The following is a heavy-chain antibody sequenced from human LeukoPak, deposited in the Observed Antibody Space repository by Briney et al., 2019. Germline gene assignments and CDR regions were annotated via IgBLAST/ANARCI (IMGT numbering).Heavy chain of an antibody. V-gene: IGHV3-7*01. CDR2: IKQDGSEK. CDR3: AREREVYCSSTSCPPRSYGMDV. J-gene: IGHJ6*02. Sequence: GGSLRLSCAASGFTFSSYWMSWVRQAPGKGLEWVANIKQDGSEKYYVDSVKGRFTISRDNAKNSLYLQMNSLRAEDTAAYYCAREREVYCSSTSCPPRSYGMDVWGQGTTVTVSS. D-gene: IGHD2-2*01. CDR1: GFTFSSYW.